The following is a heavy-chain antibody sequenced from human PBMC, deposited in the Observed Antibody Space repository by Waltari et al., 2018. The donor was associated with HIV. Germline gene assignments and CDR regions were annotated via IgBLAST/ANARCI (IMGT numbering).Heavy chain of an antibody. CDR2: IYTSGST. J-gene: IGHJ4*02. D-gene: IGHD3-22*01. CDR3: AREIVPPYDSSGRFDY. V-gene: IGHV4-61*02. CDR1: GGSISSGSYY. Sequence: QVQLQESGPGLVKPSQTLSLTCTVSGGSISSGSYYWSWIRQPAGKGLEWIGRIYTSGSTNYNPSLKSRVTISVDTSKNQFSLKLSSVTAADTAVYYCAREIVPPYDSSGRFDYWGQGTLVTVSS.